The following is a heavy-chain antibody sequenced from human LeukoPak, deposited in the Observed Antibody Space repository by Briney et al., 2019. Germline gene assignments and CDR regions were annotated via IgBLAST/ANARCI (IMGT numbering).Heavy chain of an antibody. CDR3: ARDRIARFLEWLLPEGYYFDY. V-gene: IGHV1-69*01. Sequence: ASVKVSCKASGGTFSSYAISWVRQAPGQGLEWMGGIIPIFGTANYAQKFQGRVTITADESTSTAYMELSSLRSEDTAVYYCARDRIARFLEWLLPEGYYFDYWGQGTLVTVSS. CDR2: IIPIFGTA. CDR1: GGTFSSYA. D-gene: IGHD3-3*01. J-gene: IGHJ4*02.